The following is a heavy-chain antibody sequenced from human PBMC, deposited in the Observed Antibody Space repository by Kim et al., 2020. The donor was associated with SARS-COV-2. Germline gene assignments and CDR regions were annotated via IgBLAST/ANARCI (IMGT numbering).Heavy chain of an antibody. CDR1: GFTFSNAW. CDR3: TTDGGLDVDTAMVTRDY. J-gene: IGHJ4*02. CDR2: IKSKTDGGTT. Sequence: GGSLRLSCAASGFTFSNAWMSWVRQAPGKGLEWVGRIKSKTDGGTTDYAAPVKGRFTISRDDSKNTLYLQMNSLKTEDTAVYYCTTDGGLDVDTAMVTRDYWGQGTLVTVSS. D-gene: IGHD5-18*01. V-gene: IGHV3-15*01.